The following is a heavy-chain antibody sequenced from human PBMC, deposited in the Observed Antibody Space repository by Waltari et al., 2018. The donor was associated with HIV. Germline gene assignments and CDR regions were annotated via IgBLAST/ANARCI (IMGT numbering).Heavy chain of an antibody. CDR2: IYTSGST. Sequence: QVQLQESGPGLVKPSQTLSLTCTVSGGSISSGNYYWNWIRQPAGKGLEWIGRIYTSGSTNYNHSLKSRVTSSVDTSKNQFSLKLSSVTAADTAVYYCAREDTAMVYYFDYWGQGTLVTVSS. D-gene: IGHD5-18*01. J-gene: IGHJ4*02. CDR3: AREDTAMVYYFDY. V-gene: IGHV4-61*02. CDR1: GGSISSGNYY.